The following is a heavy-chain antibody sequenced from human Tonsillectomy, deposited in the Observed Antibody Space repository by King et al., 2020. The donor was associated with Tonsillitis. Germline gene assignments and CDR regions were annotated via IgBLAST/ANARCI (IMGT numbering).Heavy chain of an antibody. CDR1: GYSFTRYW. V-gene: IGHV5-51*03. CDR3: ARRWLGGTFDI. CDR2: ISPTDSDT. D-gene: IGHD5-12*01. Sequence: VQLVESGAEVKKPGESLRISCEASGYSFTRYWVAWVRQILGKGLEWMGIISPTDSDTRYSPSFQGQVTLSADRSINTADLQWSSLRASDTAMYYCARRWLGGTFDIWGQGTMVSVSS. J-gene: IGHJ3*02.